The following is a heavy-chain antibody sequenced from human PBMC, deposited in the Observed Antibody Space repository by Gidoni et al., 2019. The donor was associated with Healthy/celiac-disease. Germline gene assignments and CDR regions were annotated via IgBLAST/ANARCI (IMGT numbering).Heavy chain of an antibody. J-gene: IGHJ3*02. CDR3: AKVNQAAAGISEAFDI. D-gene: IGHD6-13*01. V-gene: IGHV3-9*01. CDR2: ISWNSGSI. CDR1: GFTFDDYA. Sequence: EVQLVESGGGLVQPGRSLRLSCAASGFTFDDYAMHWVRQAPGKGLEWVSGISWNSGSIGYADSVKGRFTISRDNAKNSLYLQMNSLRAEDTALYYCAKVNQAAAGISEAFDIWGQGTMVTVSS.